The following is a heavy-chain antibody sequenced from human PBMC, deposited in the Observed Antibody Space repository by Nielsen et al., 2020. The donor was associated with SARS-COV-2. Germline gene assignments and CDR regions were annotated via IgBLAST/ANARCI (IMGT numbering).Heavy chain of an antibody. J-gene: IGHJ3*02. CDR2: ISYNGGKT. Sequence: GESLKISCAASGFTFSSYGMHWVRQAPGKGLEYVSVISYNGGKTYYANPVKGRFTISRDNSKNTLYLHMGSLRAEDMAIYYCARDNGADGFNDALDKWGQGTMVTVSS. CDR3: ARDNGADGFNDALDK. V-gene: IGHV3-64*01. D-gene: IGHD2-8*01. CDR1: GFTFSSYG.